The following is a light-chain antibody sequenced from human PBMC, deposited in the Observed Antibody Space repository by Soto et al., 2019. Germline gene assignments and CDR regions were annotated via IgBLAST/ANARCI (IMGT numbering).Light chain of an antibody. J-gene: IGLJ3*02. CDR3: CSYAGSYSWV. Sequence: QSALTQPRSVSGSPGQSVTISCTGTSSDVGGYNYVSWYQQHPGKPLKLMIYDVSKRPSGVPDRFSGSKSGNTASLTISGLQAEDEADYYCCSYAGSYSWVFGGGTKLTVL. CDR2: DVS. CDR1: SSDVGGYNY. V-gene: IGLV2-11*01.